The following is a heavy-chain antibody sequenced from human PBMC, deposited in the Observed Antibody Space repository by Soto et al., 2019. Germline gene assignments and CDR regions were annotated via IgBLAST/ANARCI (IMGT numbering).Heavy chain of an antibody. CDR2: INPTDDVT. V-gene: IGHV1-46*01. CDR1: GFSFTSYY. D-gene: IGHD1-7*01. CDR3: KRLTGSTGAFDI. J-gene: IGHJ3*02. Sequence: XSVKVACTASGFSFTSYYRHWVRQAPGQGLEWMGIINPTDDVTSYAQRFQGRVTLTRDTSTSTVYMEVSSLRSDDTDVYYCKRLTGSTGAFDIWGQGTMVTV.